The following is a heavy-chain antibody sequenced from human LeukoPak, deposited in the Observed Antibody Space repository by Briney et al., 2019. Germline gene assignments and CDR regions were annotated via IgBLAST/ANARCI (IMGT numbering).Heavy chain of an antibody. CDR3: AKDLKSMVRGACMDA. CDR1: GFTFSSFS. D-gene: IGHD3-10*01. V-gene: IGHV3-48*01. CDR2: ISSISTII. J-gene: IGHJ6*02. Sequence: GGSLRLSCAASGFTFSSFSMNWVRQAPGKGLEWVSYISSISTIIYYAGSVEGRFTISRDNAKNSLYLQMNSLRAEDTAVYYCAKDLKSMVRGACMDAWGQGTTVTVSS.